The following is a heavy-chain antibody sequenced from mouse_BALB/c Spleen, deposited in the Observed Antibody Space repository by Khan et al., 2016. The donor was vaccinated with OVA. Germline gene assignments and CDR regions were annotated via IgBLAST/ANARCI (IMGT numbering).Heavy chain of an antibody. Sequence: QVQLQQPGAELVKAGASVKMSCKASGYTFTSYWMHWVKQRPGQGLEWFAETNPTNGRTYYNEKFKSKATLTVDKSSSTAYMLLSGPTFEDSAVYYCARIKKLVATYFDYWGQGTTLTVSS. V-gene: IGHV1S81*02. J-gene: IGHJ2*01. CDR1: GYTFTSYW. CDR2: TNPTNGRT. D-gene: IGHD1-1*01. CDR3: ARIKKLVATYFDY.